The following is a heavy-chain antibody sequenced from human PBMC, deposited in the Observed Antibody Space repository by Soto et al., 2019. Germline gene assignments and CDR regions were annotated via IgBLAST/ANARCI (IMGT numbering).Heavy chain of an antibody. J-gene: IGHJ6*02. CDR1: GYTFTSYG. D-gene: IGHD2-15*01. V-gene: IGHV1-18*01. CDR2: ISAYNGNT. CDR3: ARAARPFCCGGSCYSHGMDV. Sequence: ASVKVSCKASGYTFTSYGISWVRQAPGQGLEWMGWISAYNGNTNYAQKLQGRVTMTTDTSTSTAYMELRSLRSDDTAVYYCARAARPFCCGGSCYSHGMDVWGQGTTVTGS.